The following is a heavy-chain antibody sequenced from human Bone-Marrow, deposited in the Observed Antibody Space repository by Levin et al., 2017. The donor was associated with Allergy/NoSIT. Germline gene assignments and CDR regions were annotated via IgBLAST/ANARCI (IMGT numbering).Heavy chain of an antibody. J-gene: IGHJ3*02. CDR1: GGSISSYY. CDR2: IYYSGST. Sequence: SETLSLTCTVSGGSISSYYWSWIRQPPGKGLEWIGYIYYSGSTNYNPSLKSRVTISVDTSKNQFSLKLSSVTAADTAVYYCARDTPWGGALYAFDIGGQGTMVTVSS. D-gene: IGHD2-15*01. CDR3: ARDTPWGGALYAFDI. V-gene: IGHV4-59*01.